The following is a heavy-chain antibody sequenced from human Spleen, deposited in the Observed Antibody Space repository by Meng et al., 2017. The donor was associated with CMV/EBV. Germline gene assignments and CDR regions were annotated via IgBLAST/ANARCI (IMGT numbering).Heavy chain of an antibody. CDR1: GFSFSSHA. CDR3: ARHAANDQDGRYSDY. D-gene: IGHD2-15*01. J-gene: IGHJ4*02. V-gene: IGHV3-23*01. CDR2: IGGSYTP. Sequence: GGSLRLSCVASGFSFSSHAMTWVRQAPGKGLEWVATIGGSYTPYYADSVKGRSTVSRDNSKNTVHLQMNSLRVEDTALYYCARHAANDQDGRYSDYWGQGTLVTVS.